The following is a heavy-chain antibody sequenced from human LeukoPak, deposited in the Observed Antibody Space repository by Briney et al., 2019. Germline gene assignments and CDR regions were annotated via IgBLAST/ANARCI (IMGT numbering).Heavy chain of an antibody. CDR2: IKQDGSEK. CDR3: AADYVLDY. V-gene: IGHV3-7*01. CDR1: GFTFSSYW. J-gene: IGHJ4*02. D-gene: IGHD4-17*01. Sequence: GGSLRLSCAASGFTFSSYWMSWVRQAPGKGLEWVANIKQDGSEKYYADSVKGRFTISRDNSKNTLYLQMNSLRAEDTAVYYCAADYVLDYWGQGTLVTVSS.